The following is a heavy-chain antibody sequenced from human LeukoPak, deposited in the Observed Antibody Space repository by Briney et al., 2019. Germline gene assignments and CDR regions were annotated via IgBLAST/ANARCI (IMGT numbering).Heavy chain of an antibody. CDR1: GFTFSSYS. Sequence: GGSLRLSCAASGFTFSSYSMNWFRQAPGKGLEWVSSISSSSSYIYYADSVKGRFTISRDNAKNSLYLQMNSLRAEDTAVYYCASFCSSTSCYNAFDIWGQGTMVTVSS. CDR3: ASFCSSTSCYNAFDI. D-gene: IGHD2-2*02. V-gene: IGHV3-21*01. J-gene: IGHJ3*02. CDR2: ISSSSSYI.